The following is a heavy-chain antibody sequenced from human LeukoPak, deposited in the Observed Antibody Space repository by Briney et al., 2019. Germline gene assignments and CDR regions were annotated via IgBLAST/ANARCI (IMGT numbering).Heavy chain of an antibody. Sequence: SQTLSLTCAISGDTVSSNTAAWNWIRQSPSRGLEWLGRTYYRSKWNNDYAVSVQNRITINPDTSKNRFSLQLKSATPEDTAVYYCTRQRSTSTDYYGMDVWGQGTTVTVSS. D-gene: IGHD6-6*01. CDR3: TRQRSTSTDYYGMDV. V-gene: IGHV6-1*01. CDR1: GDTVSSNTAA. J-gene: IGHJ6*02. CDR2: TYYRSKWNN.